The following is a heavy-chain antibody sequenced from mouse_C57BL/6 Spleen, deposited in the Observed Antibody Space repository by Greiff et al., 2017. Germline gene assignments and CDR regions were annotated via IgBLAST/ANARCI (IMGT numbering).Heavy chain of an antibody. J-gene: IGHJ2*01. CDR2: IYPRSGNT. CDR3: ARGTGPFDY. V-gene: IGHV1-81*01. D-gene: IGHD4-1*01. Sequence: VKLQESGAELARPGASVKLSCKASGYTFTSYGISWVKQRTGQGLEWIGEIYPRSGNTYYNEKFKGKATLTADKSSSTAYMGLRSLTSEVSAVYCCARGTGPFDYWGQGTTLTVSS. CDR1: GYTFTSYG.